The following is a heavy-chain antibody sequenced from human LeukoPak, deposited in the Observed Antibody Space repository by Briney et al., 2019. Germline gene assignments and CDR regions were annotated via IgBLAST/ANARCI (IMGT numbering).Heavy chain of an antibody. D-gene: IGHD3-10*01. CDR2: MYTGAGT. CDR1: GFAVSNNY. CDR3: ARGFISGSRYYFYGMDV. V-gene: IGHV3-53*01. Sequence: GSLRLSCAASGFAVSNNYMSWVRQAPGKGLEWVSLMYTGAGTYYADSVKGRFTVSRDDSKNTLYLQMNSLRAEDTAVYYCARGFISGSRYYFYGMDVWGQGTTVTVSS. J-gene: IGHJ6*02.